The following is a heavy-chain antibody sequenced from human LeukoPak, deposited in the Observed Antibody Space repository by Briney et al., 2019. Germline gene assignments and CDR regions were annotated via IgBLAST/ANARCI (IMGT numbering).Heavy chain of an antibody. CDR3: ARASYSYDINGWVPFDY. CDR2: ISGYNGKT. D-gene: IGHD3-22*01. V-gene: IGHV1-18*01. Sequence: ASVKVSCKASGYTFNTYGITWVRQAPGQGLEWMGWISGYNGKTKYAQKLQDRVTMTTDTSTTTAYMELRSLRSDDTAVYYCARASYSYDINGWVPFDYWGQGTLVTVSS. CDR1: GYTFNTYG. J-gene: IGHJ4*02.